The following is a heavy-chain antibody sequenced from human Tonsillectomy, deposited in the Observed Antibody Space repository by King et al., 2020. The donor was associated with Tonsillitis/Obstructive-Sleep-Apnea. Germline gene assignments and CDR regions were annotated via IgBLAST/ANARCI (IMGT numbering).Heavy chain of an antibody. J-gene: IGHJ4*02. CDR3: SRDPSGFHFDY. CDR2: IRGKAFGGAT. V-gene: IGHV3-49*05. Sequence: VQLVESGGGLVKPGRSLRLSCTASGFTFGDYAMSWFRQAPGKGLEWVGYIRGKAFGGATEFAASVEGRFTMSRDDSNSIAYLQMNSLKTEDTAMYYCSRDPSGFHFDYWGQGTLVTVSS. CDR1: GFTFGDYA.